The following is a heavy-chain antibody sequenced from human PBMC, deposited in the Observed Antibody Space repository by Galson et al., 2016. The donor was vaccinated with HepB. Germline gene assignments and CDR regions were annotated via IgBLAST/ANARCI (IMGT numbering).Heavy chain of an antibody. CDR3: ARTSDLDF. V-gene: IGHV4-39*07. CDR2: IYYSGTA. CDR1: GGSNSSGYY. D-gene: IGHD2-2*01. Sequence: SETLSLTCTVSGGSNSSGYYWGWIRQPPGKGLEWIGHIYYSGTATYNPSLKSRVSISVDTSNDQFSLKLNSVTAADTAVYYCARTSDLDFWGQGTLVTISS. J-gene: IGHJ4*02.